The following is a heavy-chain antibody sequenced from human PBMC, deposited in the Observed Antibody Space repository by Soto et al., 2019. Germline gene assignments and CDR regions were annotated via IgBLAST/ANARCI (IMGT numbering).Heavy chain of an antibody. V-gene: IGHV1-69*06. CDR3: ASREGVAGPATYISPGYYFDC. D-gene: IGHD2-15*01. Sequence: QVQLVQSGAEVKKPGSSVKVSCRASGGTFSKFVVSWVRQAPGQGLEWMGGIIPLFGTTNYAQKFQGRVTITADKSTTTAYRELSSLRSDDTAVYYCASREGVAGPATYISPGYYFDCWGHGTLVTVSS. CDR1: GGTFSKFV. CDR2: IIPLFGTT. J-gene: IGHJ4*01.